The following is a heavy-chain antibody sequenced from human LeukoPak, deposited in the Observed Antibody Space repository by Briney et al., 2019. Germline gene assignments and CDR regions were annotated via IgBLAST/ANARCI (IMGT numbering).Heavy chain of an antibody. Sequence: PGGSLRLSCAASGFTFSSYGMRWVRQAPGKGLEWVTAISGSGGSTYYADSVKGRFTISRDNSKNTLYLQMHSLRAEDTAVYYCAKDSQYCSGGTCRYYYYYYMDVWGKGTTVTVSS. D-gene: IGHD2-15*01. CDR1: GFTFSSYG. CDR3: AKDSQYCSGGTCRYYYYYYMDV. J-gene: IGHJ6*03. V-gene: IGHV3-23*01. CDR2: ISGSGGST.